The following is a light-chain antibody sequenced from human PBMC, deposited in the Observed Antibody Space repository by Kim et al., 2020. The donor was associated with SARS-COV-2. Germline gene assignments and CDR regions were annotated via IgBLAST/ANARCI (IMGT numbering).Light chain of an antibody. V-gene: IGLV2-18*02. CDR3: SSYTSSNTVV. J-gene: IGLJ2*01. Sequence: GQSATIPCTGTSRDVGRYNRVSWYQQPPGTAPKVMMYEVSNRPSGVPDRFSGSKSGNTASLTISGLQAEDEADYYCSSYTSSNTVVFGGGTQLTVL. CDR2: EVS. CDR1: SRDVGRYNR.